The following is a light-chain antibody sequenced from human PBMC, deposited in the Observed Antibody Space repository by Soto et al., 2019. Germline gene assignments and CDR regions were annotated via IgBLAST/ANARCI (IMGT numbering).Light chain of an antibody. V-gene: IGKV3-20*01. Sequence: MMMPPAPAIFSVSPVERVTLSCRTSHSVNSHVAWYQQKPGQAPRLLLYGASTRATGIPVRFSGSGSGTDFTLTISRLEPEDFAVYYCQQYGSSGTFGQGTKVDIK. J-gene: IGKJ1*01. CDR3: QQYGSSGT. CDR2: GAS. CDR1: HSVNSH.